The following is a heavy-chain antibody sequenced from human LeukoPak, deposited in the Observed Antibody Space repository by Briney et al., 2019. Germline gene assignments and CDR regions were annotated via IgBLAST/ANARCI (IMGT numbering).Heavy chain of an antibody. CDR2: IYPRDSDT. CDR3: ARRQYSGYDFDF. Sequence: GESLKISCKGSGYIFTNYWIGWVRQMPGKGLEWMGIIYPRDSDTGYSPSFQGQVTVSADKSISTAYLQWNTLEASDTAMYYCARRQYSGYDFDFWGQGTLVTVSS. J-gene: IGHJ4*02. CDR1: GYIFTNYW. V-gene: IGHV5-51*01. D-gene: IGHD5-12*01.